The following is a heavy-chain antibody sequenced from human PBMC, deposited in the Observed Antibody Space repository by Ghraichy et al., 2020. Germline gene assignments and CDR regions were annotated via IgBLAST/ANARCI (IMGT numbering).Heavy chain of an antibody. V-gene: IGHV4-4*07. J-gene: IGHJ1*01. CDR3: ARDKSSEYFQH. Sequence: SETLSLTCTVSGGSISSYYWTWIRQPAGKVLEWIGRIYTSGTTNYNPSLKSRVTMSVDTSKNQFSLNLSSVTAADAAVYYCARDKSSEYFQHWGQGTLVTVSS. CDR1: GGSISSYY. D-gene: IGHD6-6*01. CDR2: IYTSGTT.